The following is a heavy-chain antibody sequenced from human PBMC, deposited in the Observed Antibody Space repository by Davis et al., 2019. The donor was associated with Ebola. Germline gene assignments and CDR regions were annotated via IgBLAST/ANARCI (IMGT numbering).Heavy chain of an antibody. CDR2: IYPGDSDT. D-gene: IGHD3-22*01. V-gene: IGHV5-51*01. Sequence: GESLKISCKASGYSFTTYWNGWVRQMPGKGLEWMGIIYPGDSDTRYSPSFQGQVTISADKSISTAYLQWSSLKASDTAMYYCARQRTYYYDSSGYYPDAFDIWGQGTMVTVSS. CDR1: GYSFTTYW. CDR3: ARQRTYYYDSSGYYPDAFDI. J-gene: IGHJ3*02.